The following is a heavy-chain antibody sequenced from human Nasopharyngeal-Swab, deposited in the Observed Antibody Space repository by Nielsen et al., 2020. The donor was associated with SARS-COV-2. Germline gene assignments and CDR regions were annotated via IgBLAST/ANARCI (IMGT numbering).Heavy chain of an antibody. D-gene: IGHD2-2*01. V-gene: IGHV3-7*01. CDR2: VKQDGSEK. J-gene: IGHJ6*02. CDR1: GFTLSRYW. CDR3: AREICTRITCFDYGMDV. Sequence: GGSLRLSCAASGFTLSRYWMSWVHQAPGKGLEWVASVKQDGSEKYSVDSVRGRFTISRDNTKNSVYLQMNNLRAEDTAVYYCAREICTRITCFDYGMDVWGQGTTVTVSS.